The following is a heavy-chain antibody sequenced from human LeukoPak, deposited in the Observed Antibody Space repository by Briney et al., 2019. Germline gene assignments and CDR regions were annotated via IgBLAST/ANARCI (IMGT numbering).Heavy chain of an antibody. CDR1: GFTINKYW. CDR3: AREVEVVPATMRVYYYYYMDV. D-gene: IGHD2-2*01. CDR2: INRDGRRP. Sequence: GGSLRLSCAASGFTINKYWMHWVRQAPGKGLVWVARINRDGRRPDYADSVKGRFTISRDNAKNTLYLQMNSLRPDDTAVYYCAREVEVVPATMRVYYYYYMDVWGRGTTVTVSS. V-gene: IGHV3-74*01. J-gene: IGHJ6*03.